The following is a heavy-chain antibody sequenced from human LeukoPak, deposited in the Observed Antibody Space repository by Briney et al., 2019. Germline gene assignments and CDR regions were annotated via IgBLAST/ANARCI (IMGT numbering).Heavy chain of an antibody. V-gene: IGHV1-69*05. J-gene: IGHJ5*02. Sequence: SVKVSCKASGGTFSSYAISWVRQAPGQGLEWMGGIIPIFGTANYAQKFQGRVTMTRDTSISTAYMELSRLRSDDTAVYYCARIGLRYFDWLADNWFDPWGQGTLVTVSS. CDR1: GGTFSSYA. CDR3: ARIGLRYFDWLADNWFDP. CDR2: IIPIFGTA. D-gene: IGHD3-9*01.